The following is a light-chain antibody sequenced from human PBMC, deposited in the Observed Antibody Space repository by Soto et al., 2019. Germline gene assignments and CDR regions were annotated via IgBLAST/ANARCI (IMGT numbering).Light chain of an antibody. Sequence: FQMTQTPSSLSASVGDRVILICRASQSIGNWLAWYQQKPGKAPKLLIYKASSLESGVPTRFSGSGSGTDFTLTISSLQPEDFATYYCQQYNSYVFGPGTKVDI. CDR1: QSIGNW. CDR2: KAS. V-gene: IGKV1-5*03. CDR3: QQYNSYV. J-gene: IGKJ3*01.